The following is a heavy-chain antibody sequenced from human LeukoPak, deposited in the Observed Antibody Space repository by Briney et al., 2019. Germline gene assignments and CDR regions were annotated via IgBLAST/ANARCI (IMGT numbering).Heavy chain of an antibody. CDR3: TTTAGRAAAGTGFDY. Sequence: SGGSLRLSCAASGFTFSGSAMHWVRQASGKGLEWVGRIRSKANSYATAYAASVKGRFTISRDDSKNTAYLQMNSLKTEDTAVYYCTTTAGRAAAGTGFDYWGQGTLVTVFS. J-gene: IGHJ4*02. D-gene: IGHD6-13*01. CDR1: GFTFSGSA. CDR2: IRSKANSYAT. V-gene: IGHV3-73*01.